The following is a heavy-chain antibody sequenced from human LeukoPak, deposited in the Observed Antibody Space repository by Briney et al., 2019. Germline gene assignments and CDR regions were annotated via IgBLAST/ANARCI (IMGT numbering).Heavy chain of an antibody. D-gene: IGHD3-22*01. J-gene: IGHJ4*02. CDR2: IYYSGST. CDR3: ARSYYYHSSGYPDY. CDR1: GGSISSYY. Sequence: TETLSLTCTVSGGSISSYYWSWIRQPPGKGLEWIGYIYYSGSTNYNPSLKSRVTISVDTSKNQFSLKLSSVTAADTAVYYCARSYYYHSSGYPDYCGQGTLVTVSS. V-gene: IGHV4-59*01.